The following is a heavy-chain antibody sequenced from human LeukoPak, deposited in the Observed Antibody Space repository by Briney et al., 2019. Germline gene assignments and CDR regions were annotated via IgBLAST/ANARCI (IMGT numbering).Heavy chain of an antibody. CDR2: ISYSGST. J-gene: IGHJ4*02. Sequence: SETLSLTCTVSGGSISSSSYYWGWIRQPPGKGLEWIGSISYSGSTYYNPSLKSRVTISVDTSKKQFSLKLSSVTAADTAVYYCARERAGYYDSSGYYPVKHFDYWGQGTLVTVSS. CDR3: ARERAGYYDSSGYYPVKHFDY. V-gene: IGHV4-39*07. CDR1: GGSISSSSYY. D-gene: IGHD3-22*01.